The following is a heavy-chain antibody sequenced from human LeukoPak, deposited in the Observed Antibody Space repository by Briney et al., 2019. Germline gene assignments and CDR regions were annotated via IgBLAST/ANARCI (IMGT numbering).Heavy chain of an antibody. CDR1: GXTFXXXE. D-gene: IGHD3-10*02. Sequence: GXTFXXXEMNWVRQAPGKGLEWVSYISSSGSTIYYADSVKGRFTISRDNAKNSLYLQMNSLRAEDTAVYYCAELGITMIGGVWGKGTTVTISS. J-gene: IGHJ6*04. V-gene: IGHV3-48*03. CDR2: ISSSGSTI. CDR3: AELGITMIGGV.